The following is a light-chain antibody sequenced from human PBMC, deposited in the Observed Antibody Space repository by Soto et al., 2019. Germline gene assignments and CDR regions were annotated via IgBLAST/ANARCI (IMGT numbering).Light chain of an antibody. Sequence: EIVMTQSPATLSVSPGERATLSCRAGQSVSSNLAWYQQKPGQAPTLLIYGASARATGIPVRFSGSRSGTEFTLTISSLQSEDFAVYYCQHYNSWPFTFGQGTKLEIK. CDR1: QSVSSN. CDR3: QHYNSWPFT. V-gene: IGKV3-15*01. CDR2: GAS. J-gene: IGKJ2*01.